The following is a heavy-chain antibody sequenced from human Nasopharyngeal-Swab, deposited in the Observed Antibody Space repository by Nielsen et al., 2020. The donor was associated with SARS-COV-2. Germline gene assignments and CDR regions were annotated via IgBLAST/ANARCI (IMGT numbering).Heavy chain of an antibody. V-gene: IGHV3-7*03. D-gene: IGHD1-1*01. J-gene: IGHJ6*02. Sequence: GGSLRLSCEATGFTFFSGHWMSWVRQAPGKGLEWVANIKPDGSEKNYVDSVKGRFTISRDNARNSLYLQINSLRAEDTAVYYCARSLQLNYYSYIGMDVWGQGTTVTVSS. CDR3: ARSLQLNYYSYIGMDV. CDR1: GFTFFSGHW. CDR2: IKPDGSEK.